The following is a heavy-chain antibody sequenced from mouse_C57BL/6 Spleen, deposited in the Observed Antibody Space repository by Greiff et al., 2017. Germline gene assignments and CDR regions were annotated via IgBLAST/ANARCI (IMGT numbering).Heavy chain of an antibody. CDR3: ARGYGSSYGWYFDV. D-gene: IGHD1-1*01. CDR2: IYPGDGDT. CDR1: GYAFSSYW. V-gene: IGHV1-80*01. J-gene: IGHJ1*03. Sequence: QVQLKEPGAELVKPGASVKISCKASGYAFSSYWMHWVKQRPGKGLEWIGQIYPGDGDTNYNGKFKGKATLTADKSSSTAYMQRSSLTSEDAAVYFCARGYGSSYGWYFDVWGTGTTVTVSS.